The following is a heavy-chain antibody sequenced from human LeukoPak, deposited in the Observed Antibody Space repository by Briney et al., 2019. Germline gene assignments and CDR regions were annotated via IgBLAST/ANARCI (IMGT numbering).Heavy chain of an antibody. V-gene: IGHV3-20*04. CDR3: ARSRTEQRLVRKGRNWFDP. CDR1: GFTFDDYG. J-gene: IGHJ5*02. D-gene: IGHD6-13*01. Sequence: PGGSLRLSCAASGFTFDDYGMSWVRQAPGKGLEWVSGINWNGGSTGYADSVKGRFTISRDNAKNSLYLQMNSLRAEDTAVYYCARSRTEQRLVRKGRNWFDPWGQGTLVTVSS. CDR2: INWNGGST.